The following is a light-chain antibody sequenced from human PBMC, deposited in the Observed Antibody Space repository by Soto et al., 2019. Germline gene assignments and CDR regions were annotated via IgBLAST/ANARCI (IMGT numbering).Light chain of an antibody. CDR1: QSLSSSY. J-gene: IGKJ4*02. CDR3: QQFATSPLT. Sequence: ENVLTQSPGTLSLSPGERATLSCRASQSLSSSYLAWYQQKPGQAPRLLIYGASSRATGIPDRFSGSGSGTVFTLTISRLEPEDFAVYYCQQFATSPLTLGGGTKVEIK. CDR2: GAS. V-gene: IGKV3-20*01.